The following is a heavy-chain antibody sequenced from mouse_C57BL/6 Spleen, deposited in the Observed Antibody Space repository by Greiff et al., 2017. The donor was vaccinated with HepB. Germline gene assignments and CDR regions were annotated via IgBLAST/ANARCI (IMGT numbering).Heavy chain of an antibody. CDR1: GSTFTSYW. V-gene: IGHV1-52*01. Sequence: QVQLKQPGAELVRPGSSVKLSCKASGSTFTSYWMHWVKQRPIQGLEWIGNIDPSDSETHYNQKFKDKATLTVDNSSSTAYRQLSSLTSEDSAVYYCASSEGYWGQGTTLTVSS. CDR2: IDPSDSET. J-gene: IGHJ2*01. CDR3: ASSEGY.